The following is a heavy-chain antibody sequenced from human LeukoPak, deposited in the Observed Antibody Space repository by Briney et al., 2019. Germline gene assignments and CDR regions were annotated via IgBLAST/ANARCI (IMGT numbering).Heavy chain of an antibody. CDR1: GGSISSSSYY. CDR3: ARIVVVAATDWFDP. D-gene: IGHD2-15*01. V-gene: IGHV4-39*07. J-gene: IGHJ5*02. Sequence: SETLSLTCTVSGGSISSSSYYWGWIRQPPGKGLEWIGSIYYSGSTYYNPSLKSRVTISVDTSKNQFSLKLSSVTAADTAVYYCARIVVVAATDWFDPWGQGTLVTVSS. CDR2: IYYSGST.